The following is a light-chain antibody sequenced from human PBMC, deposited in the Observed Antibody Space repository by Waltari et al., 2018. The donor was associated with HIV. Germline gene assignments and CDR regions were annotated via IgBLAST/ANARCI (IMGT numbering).Light chain of an antibody. CDR1: QSVSSN. V-gene: IGKV3-15*01. CDR3: QQYNNWPPWT. J-gene: IGKJ1*01. Sequence: EIVMTQSPATLSVSPGETVTLSCRASQSVSSNLAWYQQKPGQAPRLLIYGASTRATGIPARFSGSGSWTEFTLTITSLQSEDFAIYYCQQYNNWPPWTFGQGTKVEIK. CDR2: GAS.